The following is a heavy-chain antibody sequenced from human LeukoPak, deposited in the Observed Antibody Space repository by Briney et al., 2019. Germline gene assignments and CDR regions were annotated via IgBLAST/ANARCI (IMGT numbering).Heavy chain of an antibody. CDR3: ARGNHDTSGYYVGAFDI. CDR2: IGTAGDK. V-gene: IGHV3-13*01. J-gene: IGHJ3*02. D-gene: IGHD3-22*01. CDR1: GFNFSSYD. Sequence: PGGSLRLSCAASGFNFSSYDMHWVRQATGKGLEWVSAIGTAGDKYSEDSVKGRFTISRENAKNSLFLEMSSLRAGDTAVYYCARGNHDTSGYYVGAFDIWGQGTMVTVSS.